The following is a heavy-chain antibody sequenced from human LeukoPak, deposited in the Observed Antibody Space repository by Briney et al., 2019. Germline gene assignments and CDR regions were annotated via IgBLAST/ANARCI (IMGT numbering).Heavy chain of an antibody. Sequence: GGSLRLSCAASGFTFSSYWMNWVRQAPGKGLEWVSAISGSGGSTYYADSVKGRFTISRDNSKNTLYLQMNSLRAGDTAVYYCARGITENAFDIWGQGTMVTVSS. CDR2: ISGSGGST. CDR1: GFTFSSYW. V-gene: IGHV3-23*01. CDR3: ARGITENAFDI. D-gene: IGHD1-20*01. J-gene: IGHJ3*02.